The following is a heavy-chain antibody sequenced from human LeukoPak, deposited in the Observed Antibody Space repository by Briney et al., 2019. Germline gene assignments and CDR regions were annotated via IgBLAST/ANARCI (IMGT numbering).Heavy chain of an antibody. V-gene: IGHV4-39*07. CDR1: GGSISSSSYY. D-gene: IGHD2-21*02. J-gene: IGHJ4*02. Sequence: SETLSLTCTVSGGSISSSSYYWGGIRQPPGKGLEWIGSIYYSGSTYYNPSLKTRVTISVDTSKNQFSLKLSSVTAADTAVYYCARSPILAYCGGDCYGGFDYWGQGTLVTVSS. CDR2: IYYSGST. CDR3: ARSPILAYCGGDCYGGFDY.